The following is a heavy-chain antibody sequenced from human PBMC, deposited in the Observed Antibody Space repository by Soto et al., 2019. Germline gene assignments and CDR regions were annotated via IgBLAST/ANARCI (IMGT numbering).Heavy chain of an antibody. J-gene: IGHJ4*02. CDR2: IYYSGSA. V-gene: IGHV4-39*01. D-gene: IGHD4-17*01. CDR1: GGSISGSSYS. Sequence: QLQLQESGPGLGKPSETLSLTCTVSGGSISGSSYSWGWIRQPPGKGLEWIGNIYYSGSAYSIPSLRIRVTISVDTSKNQFSLRLSPATAADTAVYYCARLYGAIDYWGQGTLVTVSS. CDR3: ARLYGAIDY.